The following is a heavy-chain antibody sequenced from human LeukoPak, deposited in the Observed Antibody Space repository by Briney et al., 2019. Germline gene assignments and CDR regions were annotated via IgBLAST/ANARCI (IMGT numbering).Heavy chain of an antibody. V-gene: IGHV3-53*01. CDR1: GFTFSNYA. J-gene: IGHJ4*02. CDR2: IYSGGST. Sequence: PGGSLRLSCAASGFTFSNYAMSWVRQAPGKGLEWVSVIYSGGSTYYADSVKGRFTISRDNSKNTLYLQMNSLRAEDTAVYYCARVDPVAGTDYWGQGTLVTVSS. D-gene: IGHD6-19*01. CDR3: ARVDPVAGTDY.